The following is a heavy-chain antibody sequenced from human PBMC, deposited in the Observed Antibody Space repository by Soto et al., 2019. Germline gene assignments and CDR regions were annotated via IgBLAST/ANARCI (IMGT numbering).Heavy chain of an antibody. CDR3: ARGPPRYYDSSGCTFDL. CDR2: IIPIVGTA. CDR1: GGTFSSYA. J-gene: IGHJ2*01. Sequence: QVQLVQSGAEVTKPGSAVKVSCKASGGTFSSYAISWVRQAPGQRLEGMGGIIPIVGTANYAQKVHGRVTITADEATGTAYMALSRLRSDDTAVSYGARGPPRYYDSSGCTFDLWGRGTLVTVSP. V-gene: IGHV1-69*01. D-gene: IGHD3-22*01.